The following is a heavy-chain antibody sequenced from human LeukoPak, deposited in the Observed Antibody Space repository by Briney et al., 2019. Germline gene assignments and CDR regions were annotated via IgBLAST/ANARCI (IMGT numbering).Heavy chain of an antibody. J-gene: IGHJ5*02. D-gene: IGHD3-9*01. Sequence: SETLSLTCTVSGGSISSYYWSWIRQPPGKGLEWIGYIYYSGSTNYNPSLKSRVTISVDTSKNQFSLKLSSVTAADTAVYYCARGRMAAGYYRSWFDPWGQGTLVTVSS. CDR3: ARGRMAAGYYRSWFDP. V-gene: IGHV4-59*12. CDR2: IYYSGST. CDR1: GGSISSYY.